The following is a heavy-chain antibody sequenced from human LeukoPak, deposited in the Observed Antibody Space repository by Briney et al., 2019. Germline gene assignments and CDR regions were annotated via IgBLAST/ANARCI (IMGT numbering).Heavy chain of an antibody. CDR2: ISSSGSTI. J-gene: IGHJ4*02. Sequence: GGSLRLSCAASGFTFSSYEMNWVRQAPGRGLEWVSYISSSGSTIYYADSVKGRFTISRDNAKNSLYLQMNSLRAEDTAVYYCARGVRLLWFGEPLFGHDYWGQGTLVTVSS. CDR3: ARGVRLLWFGEPLFGHDY. V-gene: IGHV3-48*03. D-gene: IGHD3-10*01. CDR1: GFTFSSYE.